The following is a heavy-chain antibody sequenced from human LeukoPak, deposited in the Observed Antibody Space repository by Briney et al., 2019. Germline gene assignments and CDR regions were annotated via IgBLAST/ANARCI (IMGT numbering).Heavy chain of an antibody. CDR2: INHSGST. CDR3: ARASHYCSSTSCYYYYYYYYMDV. J-gene: IGHJ6*03. V-gene: IGHV4-34*01. CDR1: GGSFSGYY. D-gene: IGHD2-2*01. Sequence: SETLSLTCAVYGGSFSGYYWSWIRQPPGKGLEWIGEINHSGSTNYNPSLKSRVTISVDTSKNQFSLKLSSVTAADTAVYYCARASHYCSSTSCYYYYYYYYMDVWGKRTTVTVSS.